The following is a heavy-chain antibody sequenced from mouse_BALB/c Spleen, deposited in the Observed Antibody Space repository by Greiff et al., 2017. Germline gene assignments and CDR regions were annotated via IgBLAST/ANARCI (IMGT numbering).Heavy chain of an antibody. Sequence: VQLQQSGPELVKPGASVKMSCKASGYTFTSYVMHWVKQKPGQGLEWIGYINPYNDGTKYNEKFKGKATLTSDKSSSTAYMELSSLTSEDSAVYYCARWDGNYVAWFAYWGQGTLVTVSA. CDR2: INPYNDGT. CDR3: ARWDGNYVAWFAY. D-gene: IGHD2-1*01. CDR1: GYTFTSYV. V-gene: IGHV1-14*01. J-gene: IGHJ3*01.